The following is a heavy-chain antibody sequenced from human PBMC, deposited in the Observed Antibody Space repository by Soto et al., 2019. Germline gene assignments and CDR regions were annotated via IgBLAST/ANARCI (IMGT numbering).Heavy chain of an antibody. CDR3: AKDVSSWYYFDY. V-gene: IGHV3-9*01. J-gene: IGHJ4*01. Sequence: PGGSLRLSCAASGFTFDDYTMHRVRQAPGKGLEWVSGISWNSGRIGYADSVMGRFTISRDNAKNSLYLQMNSLRAEDTALYYCAKDVSSWYYFDYWGHGTLVTSSS. CDR2: ISWNSGRI. CDR1: GFTFDDYT. D-gene: IGHD6-13*01.